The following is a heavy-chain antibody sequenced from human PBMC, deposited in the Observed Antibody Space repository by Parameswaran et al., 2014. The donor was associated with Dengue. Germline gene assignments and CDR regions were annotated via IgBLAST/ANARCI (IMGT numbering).Heavy chain of an antibody. Sequence: RLQEGLEWVSYISSSSSYTNYADSVKGRFTISRDNAKNSLYLQMNSLRAEDTAVYYCARVVSYYVGYYYYGMDVWGQGTTVTVSS. J-gene: IGHJ6*02. CDR3: ARVVSYYVGYYYYGMDV. V-gene: IGHV3-11*05. D-gene: IGHD1-26*01. CDR2: ISSSSSYT.